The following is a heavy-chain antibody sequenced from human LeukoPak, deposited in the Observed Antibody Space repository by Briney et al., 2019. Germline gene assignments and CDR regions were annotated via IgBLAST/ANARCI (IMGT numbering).Heavy chain of an antibody. CDR3: AKDLSINAFDI. Sequence: GGSQSLSCVPSGFTFSSYAMSWVRQAPGKGLEWVSAISGSGGSTYYADSVKGRFTISRDNSKNTLYLQKNSLRAEDTAVYYCAKDLSINAFDIWGQGTMVTVSS. D-gene: IGHD5-12*01. CDR1: GFTFSSYA. V-gene: IGHV3-23*01. J-gene: IGHJ3*02. CDR2: ISGSGGST.